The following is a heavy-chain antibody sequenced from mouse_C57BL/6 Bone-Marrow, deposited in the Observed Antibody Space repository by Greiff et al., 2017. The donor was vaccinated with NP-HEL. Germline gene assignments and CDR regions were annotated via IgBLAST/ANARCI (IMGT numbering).Heavy chain of an antibody. D-gene: IGHD1-1*01. CDR2: IYPRSGNT. CDR1: GYTFTSYG. CDR3: ARDPYYGSSPLDY. Sequence: VQLQQPGAELARPGASVKLSCKASGYTFTSYGISWVKQRTGQGLEWIGEIYPRSGNTYYNRKFKGKATLTADKSSSTAYMELRSLTSEDSAVYFCARDPYYGSSPLDYWGQGTTLTVSS. J-gene: IGHJ2*01. V-gene: IGHV1-81*01.